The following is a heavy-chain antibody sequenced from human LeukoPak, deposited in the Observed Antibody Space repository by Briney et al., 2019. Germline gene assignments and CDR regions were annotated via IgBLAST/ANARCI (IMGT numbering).Heavy chain of an antibody. Sequence: GASVKVSCKASVYTFTGYYMHWVRQAPGQGLEWMGWIDPNSGGTNYAQKFQGRVTMTRDTSISTAYMELSRLRSDDTAVYYCAREVRNGIITSTLRYFDWSYYSPTDNWFDPWGQGTLVTVSS. CDR2: IDPNSGGT. CDR1: VYTFTGYY. CDR3: AREVRNGIITSTLRYFDWSYYSPTDNWFDP. V-gene: IGHV1-2*02. D-gene: IGHD3-9*01. J-gene: IGHJ5*02.